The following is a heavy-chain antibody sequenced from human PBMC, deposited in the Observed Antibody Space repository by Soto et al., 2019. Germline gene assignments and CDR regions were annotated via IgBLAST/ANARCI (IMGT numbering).Heavy chain of an antibody. D-gene: IGHD3-10*01. CDR1: GGSISSGDFY. V-gene: IGHV4-61*08. Sequence: QVQLQESGPGLVKPSETLSLTCTVSGGSISSGDFYWSWMRQPPGKGLEWIGYINYSGYTNYNPSFKSRVTISVDTSKNQFSLKLSSVTAADTAVYFCASRDSRMVLGYFDYWGQGTPATVSS. CDR3: ASRDSRMVLGYFDY. J-gene: IGHJ4*02. CDR2: INYSGYT.